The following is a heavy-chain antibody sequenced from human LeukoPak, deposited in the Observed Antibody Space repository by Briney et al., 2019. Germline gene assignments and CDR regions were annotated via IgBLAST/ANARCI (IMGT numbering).Heavy chain of an antibody. J-gene: IGHJ4*02. V-gene: IGHV3-30*02. Sequence: GGSLRLSCAASGFTFSSYGMHWVRQAPGKGLEWVAFIRHDGSNKYYADSVKGRFTISRDNSKNTLYLQMNSLRAEDTAVYYCARQSLVVVPAAIYGAFDYWGQGTLVTVSS. CDR2: IRHDGSNK. D-gene: IGHD2-2*02. CDR1: GFTFSSYG. CDR3: ARQSLVVVPAAIYGAFDY.